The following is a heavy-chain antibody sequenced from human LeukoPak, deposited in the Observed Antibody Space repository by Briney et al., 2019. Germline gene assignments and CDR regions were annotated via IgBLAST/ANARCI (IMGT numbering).Heavy chain of an antibody. Sequence: EASVKVSCKASGYTFTSYGISWVRQAPGQGLEWMGWISAYNGNTNYAQKFQGRVTITTDESTSTAYMELSSLRSEDTAVYYCATTPSENYYFGKYYFDYWGQGTLVTVSS. CDR3: ATTPSENYYFGKYYFDY. D-gene: IGHD3-10*01. CDR1: GYTFTSYG. CDR2: ISAYNGNT. V-gene: IGHV1-18*01. J-gene: IGHJ4*02.